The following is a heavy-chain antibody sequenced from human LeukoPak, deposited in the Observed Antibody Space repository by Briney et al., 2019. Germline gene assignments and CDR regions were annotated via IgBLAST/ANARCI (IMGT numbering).Heavy chain of an antibody. CDR3: AREGWSSGWYEGLYWFDP. J-gene: IGHJ5*02. V-gene: IGHV4-61*02. CDR2: IYTSGTI. CDR1: GGSISSGSYF. Sequence: SETLSLTCSVSGGSISSGSYFWTWIRQPAGKGLEWIGRIYTSGTIYYNPSLKSRVTISIDTSKNQFSLKLRSVNAADTAVYYCAREGWSSGWYEGLYWFDPWGQGTLVTVSS. D-gene: IGHD6-19*01.